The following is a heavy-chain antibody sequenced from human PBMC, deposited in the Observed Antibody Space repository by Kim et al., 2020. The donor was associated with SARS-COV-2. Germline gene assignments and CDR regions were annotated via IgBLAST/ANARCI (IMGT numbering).Heavy chain of an antibody. J-gene: IGHJ3*01. V-gene: IGHV5-51*01. D-gene: IGHD2-21*01. Sequence: GESLKISCQISGYTFTTYWIGWARQMPGKGLEWMGMIDPGDSETKYSPAFQGQVTISADKSINTAYLQWTGLKASDTAIYYCARHRKAYCGGECYSGDFWGQAPMVNVSS. CDR2: IDPGDSET. CDR3: ARHRKAYCGGECYSGDF. CDR1: GYTFTTYW.